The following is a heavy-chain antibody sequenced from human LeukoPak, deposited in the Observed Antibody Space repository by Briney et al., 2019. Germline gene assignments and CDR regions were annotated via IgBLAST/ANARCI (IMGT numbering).Heavy chain of an antibody. Sequence: PSETLSLTCTVSWGSISSSSYYWGWLRQPPGKGLEWLGGIFYSESTYYHPSLESRVTISIDTSKSLFYLTRSSATAGDTTAYYCAREYSYGSHMDVWGKGTTVTISS. J-gene: IGHJ6*03. D-gene: IGHD5-18*01. CDR3: AREYSYGSHMDV. CDR2: IFYSEST. CDR1: WGSISSSSYY. V-gene: IGHV4-39*02.